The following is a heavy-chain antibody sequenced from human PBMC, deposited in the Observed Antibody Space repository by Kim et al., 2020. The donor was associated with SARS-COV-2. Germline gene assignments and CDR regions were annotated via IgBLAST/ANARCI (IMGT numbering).Heavy chain of an antibody. J-gene: IGHJ4*02. CDR3: ARDVEYYDILTGYYKPYYFDY. D-gene: IGHD3-9*01. Sequence: GGSLRLSCAASGFTFSSYSMNWVRQAPGKGLEWVSSISSSSSYIYYADSVKGRFTISRDNAKNSLYLQMNSLRAEDTAVYYCARDVEYYDILTGYYKPYYFDYWGRGTLVTAS. CDR1: GFTFSSYS. V-gene: IGHV3-21*01. CDR2: ISSSSSYI.